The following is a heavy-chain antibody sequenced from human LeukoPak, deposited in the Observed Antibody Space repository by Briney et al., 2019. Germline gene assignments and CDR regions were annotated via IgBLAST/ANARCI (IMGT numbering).Heavy chain of an antibody. Sequence: GGSLRLSCAASGFTFSSYAMHWVRQAPGKGLEWVAVVTYDGSNKYYEDSVKGRFAISRDNSKNTLYLQMNSLRAEDTAVYYCYSMIVVVIRVINDGWGLRSLVTVS. V-gene: IGHV3-30*09. CDR1: GFTFSSYA. CDR3: YSMIVVVIRVINDG. D-gene: IGHD3-22*01. J-gene: IGHJ4*02. CDR2: VTYDGSNK.